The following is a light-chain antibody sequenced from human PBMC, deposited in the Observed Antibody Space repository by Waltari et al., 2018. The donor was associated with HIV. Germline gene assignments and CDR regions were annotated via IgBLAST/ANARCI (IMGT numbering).Light chain of an antibody. V-gene: IGLV1-51*01. J-gene: IGLJ2*01. CDR2: DND. CDR1: SSNIGSNY. Sequence: QSVLTQPPSVSAAPGQKVTISCSGSSSNIGSNYVSWYQQFPGTAPKLLSYDNDQRPSGIPDRFSGYKSGTSTTLGISGLQTGDEADYYCGTWDNSLGAVLFGGGTKLTVL. CDR3: GTWDNSLGAVL.